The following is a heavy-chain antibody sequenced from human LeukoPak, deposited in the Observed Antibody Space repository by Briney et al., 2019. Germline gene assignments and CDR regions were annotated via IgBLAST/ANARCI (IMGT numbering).Heavy chain of an antibody. J-gene: IGHJ4*02. CDR3: ATGVSVAGTRRSFDY. V-gene: IGHV3-33*03. Sequence: GGSLRLSCAASGFTFSSYGMHWVRQAPGKGLEWVAVIWYDGSNKYYADSVKGRFTISRDNSKNTLYLQMNSLGAEDTAVYYCATGVSVAGTRRSFDYWGQGTLVTVSS. D-gene: IGHD6-19*01. CDR1: GFTFSSYG. CDR2: IWYDGSNK.